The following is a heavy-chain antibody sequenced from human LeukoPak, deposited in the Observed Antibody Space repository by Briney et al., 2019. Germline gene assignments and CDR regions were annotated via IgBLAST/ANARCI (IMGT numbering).Heavy chain of an antibody. V-gene: IGHV3-21*06. CDR3: ARSKSGSYFLY. CDR2: ISSSRSSI. J-gene: IGHJ4*02. Sequence: GGSLRLSCAASGFTLSSYSMSWVRQAPGKGLEWVSSISSSRSSIFYADSVKGRFTISRDNAKNSLYLQMDSLRAEDTAMYYCARSKSGSYFLYGGQGTLVIVSS. CDR1: GFTLSSYS. D-gene: IGHD1-26*01.